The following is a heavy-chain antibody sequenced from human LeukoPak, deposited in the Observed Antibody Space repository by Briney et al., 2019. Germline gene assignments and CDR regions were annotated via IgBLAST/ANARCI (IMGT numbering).Heavy chain of an antibody. CDR2: IYYSGST. J-gene: IGHJ4*02. D-gene: IGHD3-22*01. Sequence: SETLSLTCTVSGGSVNSGHYYWSWIRQPPGKGLEWIGYIYYSGSTNYNPSLKSRVTMLVDTSKNQFSLKLNSVTAADTAVYYCARWFYYDTSGYRSLDYWGQGTLVTVSS. CDR1: GGSVNSGHYY. V-gene: IGHV4-61*01. CDR3: ARWFYYDTSGYRSLDY.